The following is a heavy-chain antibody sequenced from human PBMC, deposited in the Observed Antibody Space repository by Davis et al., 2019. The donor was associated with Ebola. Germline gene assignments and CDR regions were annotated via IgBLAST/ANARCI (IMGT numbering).Heavy chain of an antibody. CDR3: ARGPLGSSSWYDVGY. D-gene: IGHD6-13*01. J-gene: IGHJ4*02. CDR1: GGSISSYY. V-gene: IGHV4-59*01. Sequence: PSETLSLTCTVSGGSISSYYWSWIRQPPGKGLEWIGYIYYSGSTNYNPSLKSRVTISVDTSKNQFSLKLSSVTAADTAVYYCARGPLGSSSWYDVGYWGQGTLVTVSS. CDR2: IYYSGST.